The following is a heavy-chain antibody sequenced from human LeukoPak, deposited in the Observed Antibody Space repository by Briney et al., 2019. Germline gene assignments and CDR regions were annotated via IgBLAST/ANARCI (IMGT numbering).Heavy chain of an antibody. V-gene: IGHV4-34*01. CDR1: GGSFSGYY. D-gene: IGHD2-21*01. CDR2: INHSGST. CDR3: ARGCGGDCYESFDY. J-gene: IGHJ4*02. Sequence: SETLSLTCAVYGGSFSGYYWSWIRQPPGKGLEWIGEINHSGSTNYNPSLKSRVTLSVDTSKNQFSLKLNSVTAADTAVYYCARGCGGDCYESFDYWGQGTLVTVSS.